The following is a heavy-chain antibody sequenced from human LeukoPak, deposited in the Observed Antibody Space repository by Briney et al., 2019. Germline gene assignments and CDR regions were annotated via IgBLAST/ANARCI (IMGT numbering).Heavy chain of an antibody. Sequence: GESLKISCQGSGYSFDSYWIAWVRQVPGKGLEWMGIIYPGDSDTRHSPSFQGQVTISVDKSISTAYLQWSSLKASDTAIYYCARLNDILTGPFDYWGQGTLVTVSS. CDR2: IYPGDSDT. CDR1: GYSFDSYW. J-gene: IGHJ4*02. V-gene: IGHV5-51*01. CDR3: ARLNDILTGPFDY. D-gene: IGHD3-9*01.